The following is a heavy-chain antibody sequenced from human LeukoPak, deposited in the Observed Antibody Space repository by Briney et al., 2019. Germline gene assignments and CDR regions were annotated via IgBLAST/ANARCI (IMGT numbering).Heavy chain of an antibody. Sequence: ASVKVSCKASGYTFTSYDINWVRQATGQGLEWMGWMNPNSGNTGYAQKFQGRVTMTRNTSISTAYMELSSLRAEDTAVYYCAKEIDYGHYYYYYYMDVWGKGTTVTVSS. V-gene: IGHV1-8*01. CDR3: AKEIDYGHYYYYYYMDV. D-gene: IGHD4-17*01. CDR1: GYTFTSYD. CDR2: MNPNSGNT. J-gene: IGHJ6*03.